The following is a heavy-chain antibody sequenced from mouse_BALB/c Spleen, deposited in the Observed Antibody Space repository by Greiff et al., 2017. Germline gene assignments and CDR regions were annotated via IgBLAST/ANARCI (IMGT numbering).Heavy chain of an antibody. CDR1: GYTFTSYW. V-gene: IGHV1S22*01. CDR2: IYPGSGST. Sequence: LKQPGSELVRPGASVTLSCKASGYTFTSYWMHWVKQRPGQGLEWIGNIYPGSGSTNYHEKFKSKATLTVDTSSSTAYMQLSSLTSEDSAVYYCTRSAYWGQGTLVTVSA. J-gene: IGHJ3*01. CDR3: TRSAY.